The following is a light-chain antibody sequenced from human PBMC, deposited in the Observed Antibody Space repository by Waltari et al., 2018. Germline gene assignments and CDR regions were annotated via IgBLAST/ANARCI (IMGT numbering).Light chain of an antibody. Sequence: QSALTQPASVSGSPGQSITISCTGTSSDVGSYNLVSWYQQYPVKAPKLMIYDVNNRPSGVSNRFSGSTSGNPASLTISGLQAEDEADYYCSSYTRSSTYVFGTGTKVTVL. V-gene: IGLV2-14*02. CDR2: DVN. J-gene: IGLJ1*01. CDR3: SSYTRSSTYV. CDR1: SSDVGSYNL.